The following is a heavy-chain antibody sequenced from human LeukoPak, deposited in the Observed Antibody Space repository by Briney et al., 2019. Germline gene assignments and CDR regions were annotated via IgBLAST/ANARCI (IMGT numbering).Heavy chain of an antibody. CDR1: GGSFSSGSYY. J-gene: IGHJ3*02. D-gene: IGHD3-10*01. V-gene: IGHV4-61*01. CDR2: IYYSGST. Sequence: SETLSLTCTVSGGSFSSGSYYWSWIRQPPGKGLEWIVYIYYSGSTNYNPSLKSRVTISVDTSKNQFSLKLSSVTAADTAVYYCAREAVGDYYGSGSDAFDKWGQGTMVTVSS. CDR3: AREAVGDYYGSGSDAFDK.